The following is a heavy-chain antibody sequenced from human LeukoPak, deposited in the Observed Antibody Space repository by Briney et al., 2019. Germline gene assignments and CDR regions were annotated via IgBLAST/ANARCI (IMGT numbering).Heavy chain of an antibody. CDR2: ITSSGSAT. V-gene: IGHV3-23*01. J-gene: IGHJ4*02. CDR1: GFTFSKNA. Sequence: GGSLRLSCAASGFTFSKNAMSWDRQAPGKGLEWVSSITSSGSATCYADSVKGRFTISRDNSKNTLYLQMNGLRAEDTAVYYCARGVDVWGNYRQYYFDYWGQETLVTVSS. D-gene: IGHD3-16*02. CDR3: ARGVDVWGNYRQYYFDY.